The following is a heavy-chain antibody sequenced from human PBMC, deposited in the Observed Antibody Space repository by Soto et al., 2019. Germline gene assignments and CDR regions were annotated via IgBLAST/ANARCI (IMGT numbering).Heavy chain of an antibody. CDR2: IYHSGST. CDR3: ARASIAARPHLAY. D-gene: IGHD6-6*01. J-gene: IGHJ4*02. V-gene: IGHV4-4*02. CDR1: GGSISSSNW. Sequence: LTCAVSGGSISSSNWWSWVRQPPGKGLEWIGEIYHSGSTNYNPSLKSRVTISVDKSKNQFSLKLSSVTAADTAVYYCARASIAARPHLAYWGQGTLVTVSS.